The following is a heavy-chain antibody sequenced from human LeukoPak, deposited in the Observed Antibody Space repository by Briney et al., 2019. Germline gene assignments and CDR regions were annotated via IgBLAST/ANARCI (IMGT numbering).Heavy chain of an antibody. CDR2: ISAYNGNT. CDR1: GYTFTSYG. Sequence: GASVKVSCKASGYTFTSYGISWVRQAPGQGLEWMGWISAYNGNTNYAQELQGRVTMTTDTSTSTAYMELRSLRSDDTAVYYCVRTAGIAAAGTTGGDYWGQGTLVTVSS. J-gene: IGHJ4*02. D-gene: IGHD6-13*01. V-gene: IGHV1-18*01. CDR3: VRTAGIAAAGTTGGDY.